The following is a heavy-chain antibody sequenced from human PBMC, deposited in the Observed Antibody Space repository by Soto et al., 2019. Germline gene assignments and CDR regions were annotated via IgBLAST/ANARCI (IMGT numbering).Heavy chain of an antibody. Sequence: GXSQSLSCSASGLPLSSYAMSWVRQAPGKGLEWVSAISGSGGSTYYADSVKGRFTISRDNSKNTLYLQMNSLRAEDTAVYYCAKGIVVVTQLDYWGQGTLVTVS. V-gene: IGHV3-23*01. CDR3: AKGIVVVTQLDY. J-gene: IGHJ4*02. CDR2: ISGSGGST. D-gene: IGHD3-22*01. CDR1: GLPLSSYA.